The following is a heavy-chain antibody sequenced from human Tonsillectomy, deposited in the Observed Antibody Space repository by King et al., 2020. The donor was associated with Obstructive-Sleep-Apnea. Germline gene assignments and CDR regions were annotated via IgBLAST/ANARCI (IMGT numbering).Heavy chain of an antibody. CDR1: GGTFNSYA. CDR3: ARDPCRYGSSCTTYYFEY. Sequence: QLVQSGAEVKKPGSSVKVSCKASGGTFNSYAISWVRQAPGQGLEWMGRIISFLGVANYAPKFQGRVTITADKSTSTAYMELSRLRSEDTAVYYCARDPCRYGSSCTTYYFEYWGQGTLVTVSS. D-gene: IGHD6-13*01. V-gene: IGHV1-69*04. CDR2: IISFLGVA. J-gene: IGHJ4*02.